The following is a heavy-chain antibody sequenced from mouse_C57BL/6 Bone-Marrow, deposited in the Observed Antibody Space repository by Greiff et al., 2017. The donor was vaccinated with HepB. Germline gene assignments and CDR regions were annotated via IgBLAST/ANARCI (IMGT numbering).Heavy chain of an antibody. J-gene: IGHJ1*03. CDR2: IWSGGST. CDR1: GFSLTSYG. D-gene: IGHD1-1*01. V-gene: IGHV2-2*01. Sequence: QVHVKQSGPGLVQPSQSLSITCTVSGFSLTSYGVHWVRQSPGKGLEWLGVIWSGGSTDYNAAFISRLSISKDNSKSQVFFKMNSLQADDTAIYYCARAYYGSSPWYFDVWGTGTTVTVSS. CDR3: ARAYYGSSPWYFDV.